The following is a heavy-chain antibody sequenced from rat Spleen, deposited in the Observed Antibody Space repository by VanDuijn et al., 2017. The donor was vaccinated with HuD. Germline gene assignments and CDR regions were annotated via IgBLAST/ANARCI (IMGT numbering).Heavy chain of an antibody. CDR2: INGAGST. V-gene: IGHV3-3*01. D-gene: IGHD1-7*01. CDR1: AYSIISSYR. Sequence: EVQLQESGPGLVKPSQSLSLTCSVTAYSIISSYRWHWIRKFPGNKLEWMGFINGAGSTSYNPSLKGRISITKDKSKKQFFLQVNSVTTEDAATYYCATQASTGIGGYYFDYWGQGVMVTVSS. CDR3: ATQASTGIGGYYFDY. J-gene: IGHJ2*01.